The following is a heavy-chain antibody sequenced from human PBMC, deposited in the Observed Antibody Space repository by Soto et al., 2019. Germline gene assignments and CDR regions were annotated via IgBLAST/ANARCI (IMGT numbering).Heavy chain of an antibody. J-gene: IGHJ4*02. CDR1: GDSISSSSYY. V-gene: IGHV4-39*01. D-gene: IGHD2-15*01. Sequence: QLQLQESGPGLVKPSETLSLTCTVSGDSISSSSYYWGWIRQPPGKGLEWIGSIYYSGSTYYNPSLKSRVTISVDSSKNQFSLKLNSVTAADTAVYYCARPYCSSGTCYVDYWGQGTLVTVS. CDR2: IYYSGST. CDR3: ARPYCSSGTCYVDY.